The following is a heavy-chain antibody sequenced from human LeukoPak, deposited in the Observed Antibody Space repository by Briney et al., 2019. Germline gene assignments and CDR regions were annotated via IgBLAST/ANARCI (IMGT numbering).Heavy chain of an antibody. Sequence: GGSLRLSCAASGFTFSDYYMSWIRQAPGKGLEWVSYISSSSSYTNYADSVKGRFTISRDNAKNSLYLQMNSLRVEDTAVYYCAARDYELGFEIWGQGTMVTVSS. V-gene: IGHV3-11*03. CDR3: AARDYELGFEI. CDR2: ISSSSSYT. D-gene: IGHD4-17*01. J-gene: IGHJ3*02. CDR1: GFTFSDYY.